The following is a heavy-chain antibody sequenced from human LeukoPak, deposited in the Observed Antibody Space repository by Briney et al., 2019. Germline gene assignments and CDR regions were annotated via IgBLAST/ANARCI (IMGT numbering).Heavy chain of an antibody. V-gene: IGHV4-59*08. J-gene: IGHJ4*02. D-gene: IGHD6-19*01. CDR1: GGSISTYY. CDR2: IYYSGAT. Sequence: SETLSLTCTVSGGSISTYYWSWIRRPPGKGLEWIGYIYYSGATNYNPSLKSRVTISIDTSKNQFSLKLSSVTAADTAVYFCARGMVAGSDYWGQGTLVTVS. CDR3: ARGMVAGSDY.